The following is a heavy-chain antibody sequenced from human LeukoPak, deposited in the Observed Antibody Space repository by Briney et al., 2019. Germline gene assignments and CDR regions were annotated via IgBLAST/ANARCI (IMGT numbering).Heavy chain of an antibody. J-gene: IGHJ6*02. CDR3: ARVPYSNYFAYGMDV. Sequence: SETLSLTCTVSGGPISSYYWSWLRQPPGKGLEWIGYIYYSGSTNYDPSLKSRVTISVDTSKNQFSLKLSSVTAADTAVYYCARVPYSNYFAYGMDVWGQGTTVTVSS. CDR2: IYYSGST. CDR1: GGPISSYY. D-gene: IGHD4-11*01. V-gene: IGHV4-59*01.